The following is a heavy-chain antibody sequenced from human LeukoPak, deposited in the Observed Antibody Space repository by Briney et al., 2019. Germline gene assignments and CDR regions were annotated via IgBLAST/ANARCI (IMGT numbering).Heavy chain of an antibody. Sequence: SQTLSLTCAVSGGSISSGGYSWGWIRQPPGKGLEWIGYIYHSGSTYYNPSLKSRVTISVDRSKNQFSLKLNSVTAADTAVYYCARDRYGDHTYFDYWGQGTLVTVSS. CDR1: GGSISSGGYS. J-gene: IGHJ4*02. CDR2: IYHSGST. V-gene: IGHV4-30-2*01. D-gene: IGHD4-17*01. CDR3: ARDRYGDHTYFDY.